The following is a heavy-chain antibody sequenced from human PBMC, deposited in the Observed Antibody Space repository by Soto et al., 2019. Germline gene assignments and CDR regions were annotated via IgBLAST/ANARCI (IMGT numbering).Heavy chain of an antibody. CDR1: GFDSSYYW. D-gene: IGHD1-1*01. J-gene: IGHJ1*01. CDR3: AGGPRPSSAGTGAY. Sequence: GGSLRLSCALSGFDSSYYWIQWFRQSPGKGLEWVSRIDPDGTTTNYADSVKGRFSVSRDNAKKTIYLQMNSLTADDTALYYCAGGPRPSSAGTGAYWGQGNMVNVSS. V-gene: IGHV3-74*01. CDR2: IDPDGTTT.